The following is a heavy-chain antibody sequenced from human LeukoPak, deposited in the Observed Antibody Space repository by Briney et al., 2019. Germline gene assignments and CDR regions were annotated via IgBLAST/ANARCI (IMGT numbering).Heavy chain of an antibody. Sequence: GASVKVSCKASGYTFTSYYMHWVRQALGQGLEWMGIINPSGGSTSYAQKFQGRVTMTRDTSTSTVYMELSSLRSEDTAVYYCARTNGSHDAFEIWGQGTMVTVSS. V-gene: IGHV1-46*01. D-gene: IGHD2-8*01. CDR3: ARTNGSHDAFEI. CDR2: INPSGGST. CDR1: GYTFTSYY. J-gene: IGHJ3*02.